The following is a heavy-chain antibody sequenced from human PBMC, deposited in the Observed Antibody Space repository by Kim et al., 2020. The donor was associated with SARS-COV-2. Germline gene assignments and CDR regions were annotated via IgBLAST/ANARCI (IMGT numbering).Heavy chain of an antibody. CDR2: IYYSGST. CDR3: ARHRVQLERRSDYYYGMDV. V-gene: IGHV4-39*01. Sequence: SETLSHTCTVSGGSISSSSYYWGWIRQPPGKGLEWIGSIYYSGSTYYNPSLKSRVTISVDTSKNQFSLKLSSVTAADTAVYYCARHRVQLERRSDYYYGMDVWGQGTTVTVSS. D-gene: IGHD1-1*01. CDR1: GGSISSSSYY. J-gene: IGHJ6*02.